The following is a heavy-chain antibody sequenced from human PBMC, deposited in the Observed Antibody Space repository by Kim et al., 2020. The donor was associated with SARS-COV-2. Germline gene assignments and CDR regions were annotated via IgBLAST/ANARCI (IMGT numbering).Heavy chain of an antibody. D-gene: IGHD5-12*01. CDR3: ARVDHGYEEYYFDY. Sequence: SETLSLTCTVSGGSISSYYWSWIRQPPGKGLEWIGYIYYSGSTNYNPSLKSRVTISVDTSKNQFSLKLSSVTAADTAVYYCARVDHGYEEYYFDYWGQGTLVTVSS. J-gene: IGHJ4*02. V-gene: IGHV4-59*08. CDR1: GGSISSYY. CDR2: IYYSGST.